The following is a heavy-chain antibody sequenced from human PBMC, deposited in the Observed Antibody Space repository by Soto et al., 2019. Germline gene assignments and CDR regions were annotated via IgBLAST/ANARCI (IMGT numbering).Heavy chain of an antibody. CDR3: AGHPRDSSGCWYYFDY. CDR1: GFTFSSYS. Sequence: EVQLVESGGGLVKPGGSLRLSCAASGFTFSSYSMNWVRQAPGKGLEWVSSISSSSSYIYYADSVKGRFTISRDNAKNSLYLQMNSLRAEDTAVYYCAGHPRDSSGCWYYFDYWGQGTLVTVSS. J-gene: IGHJ4*02. V-gene: IGHV3-21*01. CDR2: ISSSSSYI. D-gene: IGHD3-22*01.